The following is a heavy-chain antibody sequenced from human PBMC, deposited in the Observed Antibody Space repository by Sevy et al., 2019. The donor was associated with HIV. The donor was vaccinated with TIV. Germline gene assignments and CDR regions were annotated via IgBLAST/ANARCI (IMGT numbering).Heavy chain of an antibody. Sequence: SETLSLTCTVSGDSISSGDSFWSWIRQPAGRGLEWIGRIYASRRTMYNPSLKSRLTLSVDTSKNQFSLELTSVTAADTAVYYCARDGIKRDYYHAMDVWGQGTPVTVSS. V-gene: IGHV4-61*02. CDR3: ARDGIKRDYYHAMDV. J-gene: IGHJ6*02. CDR1: GDSISSGDSF. D-gene: IGHD1-26*01. CDR2: IYASRRT.